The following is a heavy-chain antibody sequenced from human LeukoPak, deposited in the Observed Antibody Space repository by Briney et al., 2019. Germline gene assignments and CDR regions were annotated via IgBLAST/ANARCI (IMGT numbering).Heavy chain of an antibody. CDR1: GFTFSSYS. CDR3: AKTRPLDSSSWSHGDY. J-gene: IGHJ4*02. V-gene: IGHV3-23*01. D-gene: IGHD6-13*01. CDR2: ISGSGDST. Sequence: GSLRLSCAASGFTFSSYSMSWVRQAPGKGLEWVSAISGSGDSTYYGDSVKGRFTISRDNSKNTLYLQMNCLRAEDTAVYYCAKTRPLDSSSWSHGDYWGQGTLVTVSS.